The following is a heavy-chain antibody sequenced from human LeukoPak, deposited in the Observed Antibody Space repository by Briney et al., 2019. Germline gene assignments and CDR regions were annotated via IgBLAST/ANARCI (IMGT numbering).Heavy chain of an antibody. D-gene: IGHD4-23*01. CDR1: GGTFSSYA. CDR3: DLDYDGAGVDY. J-gene: IGHJ4*02. Sequence: ASVKVSCKASGGTFSSYAISWVRQAPGQGLEWMGRIIPILGIANYAQKFQGRVTITADKSTSTAYMELSSLRSEDTAVYYCDLDYDGAGVDYWGQGTLVTVPS. CDR2: IIPILGIA. V-gene: IGHV1-69*04.